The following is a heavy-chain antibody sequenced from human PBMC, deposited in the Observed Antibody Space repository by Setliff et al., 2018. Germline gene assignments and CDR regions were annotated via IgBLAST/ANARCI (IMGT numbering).Heavy chain of an antibody. CDR2: ITNSGGTI. V-gene: IGHV3-11*04. J-gene: IGHJ4*02. CDR1: RFTFSKYA. Sequence: PGGSLRLSCVASRFTFSKYAITWIRQAPGKGLEWVSYITNSGGTIYYADSVKGRFTISRDNAKNSLFLQMNSLRAEDTALYYCAKFVGYTYGYDYWGQGTLVTVSS. D-gene: IGHD5-18*01. CDR3: AKFVGYTYGYDY.